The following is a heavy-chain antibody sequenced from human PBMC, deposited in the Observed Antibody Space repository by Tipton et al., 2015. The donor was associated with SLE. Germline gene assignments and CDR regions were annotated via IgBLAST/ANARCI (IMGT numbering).Heavy chain of an antibody. CDR3: ARVSSGTNYAIES. CDR2: IYTTGST. Sequence: TLSLTCTVSVGPLTSGRYYWSWIRQPAGKGLKWIGHIYTTGSTNYSPSLKSRVTISFDTSETQFSLKLASVTIADTAVYYCARVSSGTNYAIESWGQGTLVTVSS. CDR1: VGPLTSGRYY. J-gene: IGHJ4*02. V-gene: IGHV4-61*09. D-gene: IGHD4/OR15-4a*01.